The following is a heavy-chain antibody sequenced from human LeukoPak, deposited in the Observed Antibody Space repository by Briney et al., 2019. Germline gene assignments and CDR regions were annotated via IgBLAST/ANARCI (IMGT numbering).Heavy chain of an antibody. CDR3: AMGAVAGGY. Sequence: PGGSLRLSCAASGFTFTNYSVHWVRQAPGKGPEWLSYISSSSRTVFYADSVKGRFTISRDNAKKSLYLQMNSLRVEDTAIYYCAMGAVAGGYWGRGTLVTVSS. CDR2: ISSSSRTV. D-gene: IGHD3-16*01. CDR1: GFTFTNYS. J-gene: IGHJ4*02. V-gene: IGHV3-48*04.